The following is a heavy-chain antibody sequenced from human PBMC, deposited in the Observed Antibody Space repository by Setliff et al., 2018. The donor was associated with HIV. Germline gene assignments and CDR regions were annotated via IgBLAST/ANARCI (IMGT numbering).Heavy chain of an antibody. CDR3: ARGAGLYGDYHVY. J-gene: IGHJ4*02. Sequence: PSETLSLTCTVSGGSMSSYFWSWIRQSPGKGLEWIGYIYNSGGTNYNPSLKSRVTISLDTSKNQFSLNLTSVTAADTAVYYCARGAGLYGDYHVYWGQGTLVTVSS. D-gene: IGHD4-17*01. CDR2: IYNSGGT. V-gene: IGHV4-59*01. CDR1: GGSMSSYF.